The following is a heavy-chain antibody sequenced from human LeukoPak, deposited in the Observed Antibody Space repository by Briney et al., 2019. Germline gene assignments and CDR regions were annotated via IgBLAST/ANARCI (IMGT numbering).Heavy chain of an antibody. V-gene: IGHV4-39*01. J-gene: IGHJ3*02. CDR2: IYFGGST. D-gene: IGHD2-15*01. CDR3: AVQTEASVLPDPAFDI. Sequence: SETLSLTCTASGGSISSSSYYWGWIRQPPGKGLDWIGTIYFGGSTYYNPSLKSRVPISVDTSKNQFSLKLSSVTAADTAVYYCAVQTEASVLPDPAFDIWGQGTMVTVSS. CDR1: GGSISSSSYY.